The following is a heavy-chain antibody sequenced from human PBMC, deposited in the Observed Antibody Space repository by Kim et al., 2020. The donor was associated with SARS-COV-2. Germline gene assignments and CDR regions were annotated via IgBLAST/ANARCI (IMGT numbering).Heavy chain of an antibody. D-gene: IGHD1-26*01. J-gene: IGHJ3*02. Sequence: YAVSVKSRITINPDTSKNQFSLQLNSVTPEDTAVYYCARVGPYSSDAFDIWGQGTMVTVSS. V-gene: IGHV6-1*01. CDR3: ARVGPYSSDAFDI.